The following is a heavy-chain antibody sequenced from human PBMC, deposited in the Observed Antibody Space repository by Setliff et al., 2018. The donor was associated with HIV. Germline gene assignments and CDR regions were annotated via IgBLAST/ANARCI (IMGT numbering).Heavy chain of an antibody. V-gene: IGHV4-39*01. CDR3: ARPVEMANREFDI. Sequence: SETLSLTCTVSGGSISDSRYYWGWIRQPPGKGLEWIGNIYYSGSTYYNPSLKSRVTISVDTSKNQFSLKLSSVTAADTAVYYCARPVEMANREFDIWGQGTVVTVSS. CDR1: GGSISDSRYY. CDR2: IYYSGST. J-gene: IGHJ3*02. D-gene: IGHD1-26*01.